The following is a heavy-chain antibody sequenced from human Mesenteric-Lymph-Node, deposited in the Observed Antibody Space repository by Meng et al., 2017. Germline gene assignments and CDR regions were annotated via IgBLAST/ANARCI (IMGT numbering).Heavy chain of an antibody. CDR3: ARGHDYGDSDL. Sequence: GPLLQSGAEVKKPGASVKVSCKASGYTFTAFYIHWVRQVPGQGLEWMGRINPNDGYTNYAQRFQGRVTMSRDTSITTAYMDITSLRSDDTAVYFCARGHDYGDSDLWGQGTLVTVSS. V-gene: IGHV1-2*06. CDR2: INPNDGYT. J-gene: IGHJ5*02. D-gene: IGHD4-17*01. CDR1: GYTFTAFY.